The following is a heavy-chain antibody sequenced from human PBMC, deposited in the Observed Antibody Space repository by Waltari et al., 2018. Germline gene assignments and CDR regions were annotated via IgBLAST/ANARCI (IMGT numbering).Heavy chain of an antibody. V-gene: IGHV3-33*01. CDR1: GFSLRSLG. CDR2: IWYDGSEK. J-gene: IGHJ6*02. CDR3: AVTTGGYDGMGV. D-gene: IGHD6-13*01. Sequence: VQLVESGGGVVTPGRALRLSCAASGFSLRSLGMHWVRRAPGKGLEWVAIIWYDGSEKYYADSVKGRFTISRDNSKNTVDLQMNSLRAEDTAVYYCAVTTGGYDGMGVWGQGTTVTVSS.